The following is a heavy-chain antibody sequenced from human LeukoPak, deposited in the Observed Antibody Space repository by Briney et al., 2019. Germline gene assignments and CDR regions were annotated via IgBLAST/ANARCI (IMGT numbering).Heavy chain of an antibody. CDR3: AKDPHSDYVWGSYRPRWFDY. CDR2: INSDGSST. J-gene: IGHJ4*02. D-gene: IGHD3-16*02. V-gene: IGHV3-74*01. Sequence: NPGGSLRLSCAASGFTFRSYWMHWVRQAPGKGLVCVSRINSDGSSTNYADSVKGRFTISRDNAKNTLYLQMNSLRAEDTAVYYCAKDPHSDYVWGSYRPRWFDYWGQGTLVTVSS. CDR1: GFTFRSYW.